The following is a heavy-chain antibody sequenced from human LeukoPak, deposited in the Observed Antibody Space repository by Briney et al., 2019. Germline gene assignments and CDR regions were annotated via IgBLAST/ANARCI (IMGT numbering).Heavy chain of an antibody. CDR1: GFTFRSYS. V-gene: IGHV3-21*01. Sequence: GGSLRLSCAASGFTFRSYSMNWVRQAPGKGLEWVSSISSSSSYIYYADSVKGRFTISRDNAKNSLYLQMNSLRAEDTAVYYCARGSWHAALGYYYYYGMDVWGQGTTVTVSS. J-gene: IGHJ6*02. CDR2: ISSSSSYI. D-gene: IGHD3-16*01. CDR3: ARGSWHAALGYYYYYGMDV.